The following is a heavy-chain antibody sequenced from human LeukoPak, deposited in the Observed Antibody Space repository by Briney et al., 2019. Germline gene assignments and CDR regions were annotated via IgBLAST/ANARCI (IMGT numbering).Heavy chain of an antibody. D-gene: IGHD6-19*01. Sequence: GGSLRLSCAASGFTFSSYGMHWVRQAPGKGLEWVAFIRYDGSNKYYADSVKGRFTISRDNSKNTLYLQMNSLRAEDTAVYYCAREDYSRGWYVGHAFDIWGQGTMVTVSS. V-gene: IGHV3-30*02. J-gene: IGHJ3*02. CDR2: IRYDGSNK. CDR1: GFTFSSYG. CDR3: AREDYSRGWYVGHAFDI.